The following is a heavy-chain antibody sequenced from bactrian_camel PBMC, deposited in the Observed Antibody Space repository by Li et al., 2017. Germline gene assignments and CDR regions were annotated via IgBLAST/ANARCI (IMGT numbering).Heavy chain of an antibody. CDR3: AAGSSRGVPFRERGYPY. CDR2: IAQDGRAT. V-gene: IGHV3S6*01. CDR1: GATHMSSFC. J-gene: IGHJ4*01. D-gene: IGHD3*01. Sequence: QVQLVESGGGSVQAGGSLTLSCVASGATHMSSFCMAWFRQIPGNEREGVASIAQDGRATYADSLEGRFTISKDNAMNTLYLQMDSLKPEDSAMYYCAAGSSRGVPFRERGYPYWGQGTQVTVS.